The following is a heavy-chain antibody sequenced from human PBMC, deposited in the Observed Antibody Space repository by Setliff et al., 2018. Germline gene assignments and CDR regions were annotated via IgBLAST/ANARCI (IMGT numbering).Heavy chain of an antibody. J-gene: IGHJ4*02. CDR2: IKSKTDGGTA. CDR1: GFTFSNAW. D-gene: IGHD1-1*01. CDR3: FTDWLDGGTPGGY. Sequence: GSLRLSCAASGFTFSNAWMSWVRQATGTGLEWGGRIKSKTDGGTADYAAPVKGRFTISRDDSKNTLYLQMNSLKTEDTAVYYCFTDWLDGGTPGGYWGQGTLVTVSS. V-gene: IGHV3-15*01.